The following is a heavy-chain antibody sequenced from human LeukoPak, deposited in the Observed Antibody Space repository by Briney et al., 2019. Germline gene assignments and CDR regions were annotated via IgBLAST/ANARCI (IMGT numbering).Heavy chain of an antibody. CDR2: IYHSGST. J-gene: IGHJ4*02. D-gene: IGHD6-13*01. CDR3: AKDMAAAGRAIDY. V-gene: IGHV4-38-2*02. CDR1: GYSISSGYY. Sequence: SETLSLTCTVSGYSISSGYYWGWIRQPPGKGLEWIGSIYHSGSTYYNPSLKSRVTISVDTSKNQFSLKLSSVTAADTAVYYCAKDMAAAGRAIDYWGQGTLVTVSS.